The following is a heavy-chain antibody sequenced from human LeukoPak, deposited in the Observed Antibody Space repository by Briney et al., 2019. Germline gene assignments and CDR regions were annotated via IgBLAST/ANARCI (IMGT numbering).Heavy chain of an antibody. D-gene: IGHD1-26*01. Sequence: SETLSLTCSVSGGSIRSNLYYWSWIRQPPGKGLEWIGEINHSGSTNYNPSLKSRVTISVDTSKNQFSLKLSSVTAADTAVYYCARGVVGYFDYWGQGTLVTVSS. CDR3: ARGVVGYFDY. J-gene: IGHJ4*02. V-gene: IGHV4-39*07. CDR2: INHSGST. CDR1: GGSIRSNLYY.